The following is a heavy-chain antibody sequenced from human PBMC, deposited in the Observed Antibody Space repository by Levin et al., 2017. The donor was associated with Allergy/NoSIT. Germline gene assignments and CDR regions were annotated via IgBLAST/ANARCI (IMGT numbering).Heavy chain of an antibody. D-gene: IGHD1-14*01. CDR1: GFTFSEYA. J-gene: IGHJ3*01. V-gene: IGHV3-23*01. CDR3: AKKQGGTTGFSFDV. CDR2: ITGGGSNT. Sequence: QPSETLSLTCAASGFTFSEYAMTWVRQAPGKGLEWVSVITGGGSNTYYGDSVKGRFTVSRDNSKNTLYLELNSLRAEDTAIYYCAKKQGGTTGFSFDVWGQGTMVTVSS.